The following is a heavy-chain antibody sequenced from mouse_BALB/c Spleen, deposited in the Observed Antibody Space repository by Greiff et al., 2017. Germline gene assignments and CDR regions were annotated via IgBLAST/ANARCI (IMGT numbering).Heavy chain of an antibody. CDR1: GFTFSSFG. J-gene: IGHJ3*01. Sequence: EVQLVESGGGLVQPGGSRKLSCAASGFTFSSFGMHWVRQAPEKGLEWVAYISSGSSTIYYADTVKGRFTISRDNPKNTLFLQMTSLRSEDTAMYYCASGTDGYYVGFAYWGQGTLVTVSA. CDR3: ASGTDGYYVGFAY. V-gene: IGHV5-17*02. D-gene: IGHD2-3*01. CDR2: ISSGSSTI.